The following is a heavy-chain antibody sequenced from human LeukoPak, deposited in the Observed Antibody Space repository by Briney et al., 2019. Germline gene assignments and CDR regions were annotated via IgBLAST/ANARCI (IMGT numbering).Heavy chain of an antibody. D-gene: IGHD1-1*01. V-gene: IGHV4-59*01. J-gene: IGHJ5*02. CDR2: IYYSGST. Sequence: SDTLSLTCTVSEGSISSYYWSWIQQPPGKGLEWMGYIYYSGSTNYNPSLKSRVTISVDTSKNQFSLKLSSVTAADTAVYYCAREQQGRLDPWGQGTLVTVSS. CDR3: AREQQGRLDP. CDR1: EGSISSYY.